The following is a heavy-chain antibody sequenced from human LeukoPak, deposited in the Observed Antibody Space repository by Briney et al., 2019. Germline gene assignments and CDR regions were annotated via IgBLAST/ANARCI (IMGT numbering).Heavy chain of an antibody. CDR2: IYPGDSDT. V-gene: IGHV5-51*01. D-gene: IGHD3-22*01. CDR3: ARRLRRYYDSSGYMSFDY. J-gene: IGHJ4*02. CDR1: GYSFTSYW. Sequence: GESLKISCKGSGYSFTSYWIGWVRQMPGKGLEWMGIIYPGDSDTRYSPSFQGQVTISADKSISTAYLQWSSLKASDTAMYYCARRLRRYYDSSGYMSFDYWGQGTLVTVSS.